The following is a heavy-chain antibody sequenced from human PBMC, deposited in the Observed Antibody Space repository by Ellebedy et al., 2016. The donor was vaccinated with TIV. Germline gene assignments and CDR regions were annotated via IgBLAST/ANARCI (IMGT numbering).Heavy chain of an antibody. J-gene: IGHJ5*02. Sequence: GESLKISCAAWGFSFSNFWMSWVRQAPGKGLEWVAHIKIDGSETYHVDSVKGRFTISRENAKNALFLQMDGLRVDDSAVYYCVGFGVFNLWGQGAPVTVSS. D-gene: IGHD3-3*01. CDR1: GFSFSNFW. V-gene: IGHV3-7*01. CDR3: VGFGVFNL. CDR2: IKIDGSET.